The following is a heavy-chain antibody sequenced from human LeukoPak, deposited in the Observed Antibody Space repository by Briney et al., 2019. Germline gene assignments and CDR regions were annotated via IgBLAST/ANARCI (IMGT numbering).Heavy chain of an antibody. J-gene: IGHJ4*02. V-gene: IGHV1-8*02. D-gene: IGHD3-10*01. CDR2: MNPNSGNT. CDR1: GGTFSSYA. Sequence: GSSVKVSCKASGGTFSSYAISWVRQATGRGLEWMGWMNPNSGNTGYAQKFQGRVTMTRNTSISTAYMELSSLRSDDTAVYYCARKYLYGSGKPHFDYWGQGTLVTVSS. CDR3: ARKYLYGSGKPHFDY.